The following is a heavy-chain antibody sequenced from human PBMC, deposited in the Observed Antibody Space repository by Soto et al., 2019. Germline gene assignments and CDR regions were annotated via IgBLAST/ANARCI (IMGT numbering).Heavy chain of an antibody. V-gene: IGHV2-26*01. D-gene: IGHD2-2*01. CDR3: ARSALYCSSTSCQYYFDY. J-gene: IGHJ4*02. Sequence: QVTLKESGPVLVKPTETLTLTCTVSGFSLSNARMGVSWIRQPPGKALEWLAHIFSNDEKSYSTSLKSRLTISKDTSKRQVVLTMTNMDPVDTATYYCARSALYCSSTSCQYYFDYWGQGTLVTVSS. CDR1: GFSLSNARMG. CDR2: IFSNDEK.